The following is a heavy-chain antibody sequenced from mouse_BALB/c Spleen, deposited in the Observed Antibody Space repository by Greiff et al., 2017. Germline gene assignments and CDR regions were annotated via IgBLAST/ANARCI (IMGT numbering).Heavy chain of an antibody. J-gene: IGHJ4*01. Sequence: EVQRVESGGGLVQPKGSLKLSCAASGFPFNTYAMNWVRQAPGKGLEWVARIRSKSNNYATYYADSVKDRFTISRDDSQSMLYLQMNNLKTEDTAMDYCVRPTYGGAMDYWGQGTSVTVSS. CDR3: VRPTYGGAMDY. CDR2: IRSKSNNYAT. D-gene: IGHD2-10*02. V-gene: IGHV10-1*02. CDR1: GFPFNTYA.